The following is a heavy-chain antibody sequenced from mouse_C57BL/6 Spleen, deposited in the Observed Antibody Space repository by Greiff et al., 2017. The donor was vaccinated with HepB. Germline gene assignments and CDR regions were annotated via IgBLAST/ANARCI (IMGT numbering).Heavy chain of an antibody. D-gene: IGHD1-1*01. CDR1: GYTFTSYT. Sequence: VQLQQSGAELARPGASVKMSCKASGYTFTSYTMHWVKRRPGQGLEWIGYINPSSGYTKYNQKFKDKATLTADKSSSTAYMQLSSLTSEDSAVYYCARGSSYNYFDYWGQGTTLTVSS. V-gene: IGHV1-4*01. J-gene: IGHJ2*01. CDR2: INPSSGYT. CDR3: ARGSSYNYFDY.